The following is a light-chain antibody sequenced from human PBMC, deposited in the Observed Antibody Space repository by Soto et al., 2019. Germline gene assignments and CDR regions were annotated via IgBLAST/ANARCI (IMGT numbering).Light chain of an antibody. CDR1: QGIGSW. Sequence: DIQMTQSPSSVSASVGDRVTVTWRASQGIGSWLAWYQKKPGKAPILLIYAASSLQSGVPSRFSGSGSGTDFTLTISSLQPEDCAIYFCQQANSFPITCGQGKRREI. CDR3: QQANSFPIT. J-gene: IGKJ5*01. CDR2: AAS. V-gene: IGKV1-12*01.